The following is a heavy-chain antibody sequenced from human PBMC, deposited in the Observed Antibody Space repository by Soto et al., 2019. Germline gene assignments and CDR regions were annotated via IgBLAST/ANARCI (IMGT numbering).Heavy chain of an antibody. D-gene: IGHD5-18*01. CDR1: GFTFSSYA. Sequence: QVQLVESGGGVVQPGRSLRLYCAASGFTFSSYAMHWVRQAPGKGLEWVAVISYDGSNKYYADSVKGRFTISRDNSKNTLYLQMNSLRAEDTAVYYCARERREQLWHLGMDGWGQGTTVTVSS. J-gene: IGHJ6*02. V-gene: IGHV3-30-3*01. CDR3: ARERREQLWHLGMDG. CDR2: ISYDGSNK.